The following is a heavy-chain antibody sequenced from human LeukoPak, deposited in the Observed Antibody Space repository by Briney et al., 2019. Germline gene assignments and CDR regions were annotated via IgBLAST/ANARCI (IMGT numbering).Heavy chain of an antibody. J-gene: IGHJ6*02. D-gene: IGHD2-8*02. V-gene: IGHV4-59*01. CDR1: GGSISSYY. Sequence: TSETLSLTCTVSGGSISSYYWSWIRQPPGKGLEWIGYIYYSGSTNYNPSLKSRVTISVDTSKIQFSLKLSSVTAADTAVYYCARELLGRGSYGMDVWGQGTTVTVSS. CDR2: IYYSGST. CDR3: ARELLGRGSYGMDV.